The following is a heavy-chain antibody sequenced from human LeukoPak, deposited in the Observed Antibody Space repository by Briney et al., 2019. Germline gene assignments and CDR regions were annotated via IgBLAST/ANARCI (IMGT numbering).Heavy chain of an antibody. CDR3: ARDHSRGSGWYEPDYFDY. CDR2: ISSSSSYI. Sequence: KPGGSLRLSCAASGFTFSSYSMNWVRQAPGKGLEWVSSISSSSSYIYYADSVKGRFTISRDNAKNSLYLQMNSLRAEDTAVYYCARDHSRGSGWYEPDYFDYWGQGTLVTVSS. J-gene: IGHJ4*02. V-gene: IGHV3-21*01. D-gene: IGHD6-19*01. CDR1: GFTFSSYS.